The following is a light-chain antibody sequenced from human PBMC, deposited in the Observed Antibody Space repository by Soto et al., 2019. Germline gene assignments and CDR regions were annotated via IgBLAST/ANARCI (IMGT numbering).Light chain of an antibody. CDR2: DVT. Sequence: QSALTQPASVSGSPGQSITISCTGTASNVGTYNYVSWYQQYPDKVPKLLIYDVTKRPPGVSDRFSGSKSGNTASLTISGLQAEDEADYYCNSYTSSQTGVFGTGTK. CDR3: NSYTSSQTGV. J-gene: IGLJ1*01. CDR1: ASNVGTYNY. V-gene: IGLV2-14*01.